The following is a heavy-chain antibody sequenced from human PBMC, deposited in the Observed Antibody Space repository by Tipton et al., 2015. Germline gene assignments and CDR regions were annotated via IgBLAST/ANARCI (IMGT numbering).Heavy chain of an antibody. CDR2: ISEDGSNK. Sequence: SLRLSCAASGFTFSSYGMHWVRQAPGKGPECVAFISEDGSNKYYVDPVKGRFTISRDNSKNTLYLQMNSLGAEDTAFYYCAKESLPGIAGFPDYWGQGTLVTVSS. D-gene: IGHD2-21*01. CDR3: AKESLPGIAGFPDY. CDR1: GFTFSSYG. J-gene: IGHJ4*02. V-gene: IGHV3-30*18.